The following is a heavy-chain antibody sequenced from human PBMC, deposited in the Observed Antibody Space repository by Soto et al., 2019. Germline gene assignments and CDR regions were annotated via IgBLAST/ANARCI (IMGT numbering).Heavy chain of an antibody. J-gene: IGHJ4*02. V-gene: IGHV4-31*03. Sequence: QVQLQESGPGLVKPSQTLTLTCTVSGGSISSGRFYWSWIRQHPGKGLEWIGHISDSGSCYYNPSHESRVTISVDTSENQFSLKLSAVTAADTAVYFCARTTFYDVFTAYYSLFDYWGQGSKVTVSS. CDR3: ARTTFYDVFTAYYSLFDY. D-gene: IGHD3-9*01. CDR1: GGSISSGRFY. CDR2: ISDSGSC.